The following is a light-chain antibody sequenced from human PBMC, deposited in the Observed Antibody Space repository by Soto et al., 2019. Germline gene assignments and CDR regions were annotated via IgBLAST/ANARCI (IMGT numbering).Light chain of an antibody. J-gene: IGKJ1*01. CDR3: QQRSNWPPWT. CDR2: DAS. Sequence: EIVLTQSQATLSLSPGERATLTCRASQSVNNYLAWYQQKPGQAPRLLIYDASNRATGIPARFSGSGSGTDFTLTISSLEPEDFAVYYCQQRSNWPPWTFGQGTKVEIK. V-gene: IGKV3-11*01. CDR1: QSVNNY.